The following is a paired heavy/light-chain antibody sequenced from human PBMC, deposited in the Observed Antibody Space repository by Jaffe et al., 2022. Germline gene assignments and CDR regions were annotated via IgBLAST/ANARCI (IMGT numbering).Light chain of an antibody. J-gene: IGKJ1*01. Sequence: EIVMTQSPATLSVSPGERATLSCRASQSVSSNLAWYQQKPGQAPRLLIYGASTRATGIPARFSGSGSGTEFTLTISSLQSEDFAVYYCQQYNNWPLTFGQGTKVEIK. V-gene: IGKV3-15*01. CDR2: GAS. CDR1: QSVSSN. CDR3: QQYNNWPLT.
Heavy chain of an antibody. CDR2: ISGSGGST. V-gene: IGHV3-23*01. J-gene: IGHJ4*02. Sequence: EVQLLESGGGLVQPGGSLRLSCAASGFTFSSYAMSWVRQAPGKGLEWVSAISGSGGSTYYADSVKGRFTISRDNSKNTLYLQMNSLRAEDTAVYYCAKTAIGATVTTSGWHRYRPLDYWGQGTLVTVSS. CDR1: GFTFSSYA. D-gene: IGHD4-17*01. CDR3: AKTAIGATVTTSGWHRYRPLDY.